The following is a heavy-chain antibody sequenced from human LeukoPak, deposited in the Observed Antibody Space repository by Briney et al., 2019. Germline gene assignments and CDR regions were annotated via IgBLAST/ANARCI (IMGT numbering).Heavy chain of an antibody. CDR3: AKDHDYGGNPYYVDY. V-gene: IGHV3-30*02. Sequence: GGSLRLSCAASGFTFSSYGMHWVRQAPGKGLEWVAFIRYDGSNKYYADSVKGRFTISRDNSKNTLYLQMNSLRAEDTAVYYCAKDHDYGGNPYYVDYWGQGTLVTVSS. CDR1: GFTFSSYG. CDR2: IRYDGSNK. J-gene: IGHJ4*02. D-gene: IGHD4-23*01.